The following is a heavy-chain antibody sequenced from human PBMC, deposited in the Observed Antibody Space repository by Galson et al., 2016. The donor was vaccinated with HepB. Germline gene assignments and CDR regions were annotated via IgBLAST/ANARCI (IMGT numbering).Heavy chain of an antibody. CDR3: AKERGWYGGPNYGS. CDR1: GFTFRYYA. Sequence: SLRLSCASSGFTFRYYAMTWVRRAPGKGLAWVSDISGAGGTTHYADSVKGRFTISRDNSRDTLYLQMDRLRAADTAVYYCAKERGWYGGPNYGSWGQGTLVTVSS. CDR2: ISGAGGTT. V-gene: IGHV3-23*01. J-gene: IGHJ5*02. D-gene: IGHD2-15*01.